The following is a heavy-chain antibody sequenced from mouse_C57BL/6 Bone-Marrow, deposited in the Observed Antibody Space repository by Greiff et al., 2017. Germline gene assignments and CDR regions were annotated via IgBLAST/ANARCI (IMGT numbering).Heavy chain of an antibody. J-gene: IGHJ4*01. CDR3: TTGGVYAMDY. Sequence: VQLQQSGAELVRPGASVKLSCTASGFNIKDDYMHWVKQRPEQGLEWIGWIDPENGDTEYASKFQGKAIITADTSSNTAYLQLSSLPSEDTAVYYCTTGGVYAMDYWGQGTSVTVSS. CDR1: GFNIKDDY. V-gene: IGHV14-4*01. CDR2: IDPENGDT.